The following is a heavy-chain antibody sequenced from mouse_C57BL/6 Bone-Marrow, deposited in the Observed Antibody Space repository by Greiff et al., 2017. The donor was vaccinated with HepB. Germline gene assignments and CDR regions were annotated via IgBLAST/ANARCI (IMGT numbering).Heavy chain of an antibody. D-gene: IGHD2-4*01. V-gene: IGHV6-3*01. CDR2: IRLKSDNYAT. CDR3: TIYYDYDKGAWFAY. CDR1: GFTFSNYW. Sequence: EVKVVESGGGLVQPGGSMKLSCVASGFTFSNYWMNWVRQSPEKGLEWVAQIRLKSDNYATHYAESVKGRFTISRDDSKSSVYLQMNNLRAEDTGIYYCTIYYDYDKGAWFAYWGQGTLVTVSA. J-gene: IGHJ3*01.